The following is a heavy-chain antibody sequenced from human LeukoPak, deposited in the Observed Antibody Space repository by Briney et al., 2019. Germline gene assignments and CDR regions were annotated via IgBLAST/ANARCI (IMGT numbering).Heavy chain of an antibody. CDR1: GGSISSYY. D-gene: IGHD2-15*01. V-gene: IGHV4-4*07. CDR2: IYTSGST. J-gene: IGHJ5*02. Sequence: KSSETLSLTCTVSGGSISSYYWSWIRQPAGKGLEWIGRIYTSGSTNYNPSLKSRVTMSVDTSKNQFSLKLSSVTAADTAVYYCARDKQYCSGGSCYALGWFDPWGQGTLVTVSS. CDR3: ARDKQYCSGGSCYALGWFDP.